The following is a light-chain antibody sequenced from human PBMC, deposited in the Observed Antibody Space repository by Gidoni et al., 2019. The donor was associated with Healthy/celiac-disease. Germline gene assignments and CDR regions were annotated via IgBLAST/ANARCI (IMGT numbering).Light chain of an antibody. CDR3: QQRDSTPFT. CDR2: AAS. V-gene: IGKV1-39*01. J-gene: IGKJ3*01. Sequence: DIQLTQSPSSLSAVVGDRVTIPCRASQSIRSYLNWYQQKPGQAPNLMIYAASSLQSGGTSRFSGSGCGTDYTLTISSLQHEDCATYYCQQRDSTPFTFGPGTKVDIK. CDR1: QSIRSY.